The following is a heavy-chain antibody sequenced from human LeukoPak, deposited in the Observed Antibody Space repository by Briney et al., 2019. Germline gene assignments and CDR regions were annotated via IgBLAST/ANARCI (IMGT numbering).Heavy chain of an antibody. CDR3: ARAYGSGSYYNGLDY. Sequence: GGSLRLSCAASGFTFSSYWMHWVRQAPGKGLVWVSRINSDGSSTSYADSVKGRFTISRDNAKNMLYLQMNSLRAEDTAVYYCARAYGSGSYYNGLDYWGQGTLVTVSS. D-gene: IGHD3-10*01. V-gene: IGHV3-74*01. CDR2: INSDGSST. J-gene: IGHJ4*02. CDR1: GFTFSSYW.